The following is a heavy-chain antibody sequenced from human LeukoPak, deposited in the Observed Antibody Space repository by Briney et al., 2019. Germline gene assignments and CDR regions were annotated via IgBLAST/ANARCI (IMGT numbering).Heavy chain of an antibody. CDR3: ARLYQQSKWKYYYYYMDV. Sequence: SETLSLTCTVSGGSITGYFWTWIRQPPGKGLEWIGYVFDSGSTNYNPSIESRVTISVDTSTKQFSLSLSSVTAADTAVYYCARLYQQSKWKYYYYYMDVWGKGTAVTVSS. CDR1: GGSITGYF. J-gene: IGHJ6*03. CDR2: VFDSGST. D-gene: IGHD1-1*01. V-gene: IGHV4-59*01.